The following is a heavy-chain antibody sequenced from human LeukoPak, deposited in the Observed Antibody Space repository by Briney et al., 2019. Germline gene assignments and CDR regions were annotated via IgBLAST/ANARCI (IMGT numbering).Heavy chain of an antibody. D-gene: IGHD2-2*01. CDR1: GFIFSSYA. CDR3: VKEGGYCSSTSCYWYYFDY. J-gene: IGHJ4*02. CDR2: ISSNGGST. Sequence: GGSLRLSCSASGFIFSSYAMHWVRQAPGKGLEYVSAISSNGGSTYYADSVKGRFTISRDNSKNTLYLQMSSLRAEDTAVYYCVKEGGYCSSTSCYWYYFDYWGQGTLVTVSS. V-gene: IGHV3-64D*06.